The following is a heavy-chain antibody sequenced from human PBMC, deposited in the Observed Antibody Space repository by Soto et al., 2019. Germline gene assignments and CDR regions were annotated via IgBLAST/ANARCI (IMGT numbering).Heavy chain of an antibody. CDR2: IYDSGST. Sequence: QLQLQESGPGLVKPSETLSLTCTVSGGSISSSSYYWGWIRQPPGKGLEWIGSIYDSGSTYYNPSLKSRVTISVDTSKNQFSLKLSSVTAADTAVYYCALDFWSGYYSNYYMDVWGKGTTVTVSS. CDR1: GGSISSSSYY. V-gene: IGHV4-39*01. CDR3: ALDFWSGYYSNYYMDV. J-gene: IGHJ6*03. D-gene: IGHD3-3*01.